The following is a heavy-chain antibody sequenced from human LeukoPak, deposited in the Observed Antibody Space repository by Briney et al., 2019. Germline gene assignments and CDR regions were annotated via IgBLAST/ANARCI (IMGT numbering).Heavy chain of an antibody. CDR3: VSTSSSWSGDYYYYYMDV. V-gene: IGHV3-53*01. D-gene: IGHD6-13*01. CDR1: GFTVSSKY. CDR2: IYSGGST. J-gene: IGHJ6*03. Sequence: GGSLRLSCAASGFTVSSKYMSWVRQAPGKGLEWVSVIYSGGSTYYADSVKGRFTISRDNSKNTLYLQMNSLRAEDTAVYYCVSTSSSWSGDYYYYYMDVWGKGTTVTVSS.